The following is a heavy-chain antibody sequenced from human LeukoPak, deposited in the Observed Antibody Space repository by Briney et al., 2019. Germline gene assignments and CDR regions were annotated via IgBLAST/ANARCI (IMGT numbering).Heavy chain of an antibody. D-gene: IGHD4-11*01. J-gene: IGHJ3*02. Sequence: PGGSLRLSCAASGFTVSSNYMSWVRQAPGKGLEWVSVIYSGGSTYYADSVKGRFTISRDNSKNTLYLQMNSLRAEDTAVYYCARGMVTTDDAFDIWGQGTMVTVSS. V-gene: IGHV3-53*01. CDR1: GFTVSSNY. CDR3: ARGMVTTDDAFDI. CDR2: IYSGGST.